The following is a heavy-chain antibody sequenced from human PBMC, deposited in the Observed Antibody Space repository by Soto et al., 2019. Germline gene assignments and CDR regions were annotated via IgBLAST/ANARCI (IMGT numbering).Heavy chain of an antibody. Sequence: QVQLQESGPGLVKPSETLSLTCPVSGGSISSYYGSWIRQPPGKGLKWIGYIYYSGSTNYNPSRNRRVTISVDTTKNQFSLNLSSVTAADTAVYYCARRYGSCFDFWGQGTLVTVSS. CDR1: GGSISSYY. CDR2: IYYSGST. CDR3: ARRYGSCFDF. J-gene: IGHJ4*02. D-gene: IGHD1-26*01. V-gene: IGHV4-59*01.